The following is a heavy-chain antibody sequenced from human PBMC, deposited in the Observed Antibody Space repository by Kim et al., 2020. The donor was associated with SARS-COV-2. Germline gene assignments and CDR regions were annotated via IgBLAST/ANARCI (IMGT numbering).Heavy chain of an antibody. CDR1: GYTFTGYY. CDR3: AREIDYYGSGSYYKTGYFDY. CDR2: INPNSGGT. V-gene: IGHV1-2*05. J-gene: IGHJ4*02. Sequence: ASVKVSCKASGYTFTGYYMHWVRQAPGQGLEWMGRINPNSGGTNYAQKFQGRVTMTRDTSISTAYMELSRLRSDDTVVYYCAREIDYYGSGSYYKTGYFDYWGQGTLVTVSS. D-gene: IGHD3-10*01.